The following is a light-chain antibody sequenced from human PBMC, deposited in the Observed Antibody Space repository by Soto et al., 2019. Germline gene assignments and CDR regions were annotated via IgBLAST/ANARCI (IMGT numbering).Light chain of an antibody. CDR1: QGLGVW. CDR3: QQAYSFPLT. CDR2: GAS. Sequence: DIQMTQSPSTLSASVGDRVTITCRASQGLGVWLGWYQQKPGKAPQLLIFGASGLQTGVPSRFSGSGSGTDFTLTISSLQPEDYATYYCQQAYSFPLTFGGGTKVEI. J-gene: IGKJ4*01. V-gene: IGKV1-12*01.